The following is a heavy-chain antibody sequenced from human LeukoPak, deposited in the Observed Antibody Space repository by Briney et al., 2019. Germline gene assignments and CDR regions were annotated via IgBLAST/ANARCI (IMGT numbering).Heavy chain of an antibody. CDR2: IRYDGSNK. D-gene: IGHD3-22*01. CDR1: GFTFSSYG. J-gene: IGHJ4*02. CDR3: AKSQARGYYDSSGLDY. Sequence: PGGSLRLSCAASGFTFSSYGMHWVRQAPGKGLEWVAFIRYDGSNKYYADSVKDRFTISRDNSKNTLYLQMNSLRAEDTAVYYCAKSQARGYYDSSGLDYWGQGTLVTVSS. V-gene: IGHV3-30*02.